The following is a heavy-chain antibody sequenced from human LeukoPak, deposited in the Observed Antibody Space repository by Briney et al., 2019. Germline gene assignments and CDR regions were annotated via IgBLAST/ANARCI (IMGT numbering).Heavy chain of an antibody. D-gene: IGHD1-26*01. Sequence: PGGSLRLSCAASGFTFNRYNMNWVRRAPGKGLEWVSSISTSSSYIYYADSVKGRFTISRDNAKNSLYLQMNSLRAEDTAVYYCARDWWELPRTDAFDIWGQGTMVTVSS. CDR1: GFTFNRYN. CDR3: ARDWWELPRTDAFDI. V-gene: IGHV3-21*01. CDR2: ISTSSSYI. J-gene: IGHJ3*02.